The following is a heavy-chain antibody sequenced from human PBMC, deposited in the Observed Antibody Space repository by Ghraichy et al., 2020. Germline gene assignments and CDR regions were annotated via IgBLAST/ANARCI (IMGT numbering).Heavy chain of an antibody. D-gene: IGHD2-21*02. CDR3: ARAYCGGDCYSGSYYYGMDV. CDR2: IIPIFGTA. V-gene: IGHV1-69*13. J-gene: IGHJ6*02. CDR1: GGTFSSYA. Sequence: SVKVSCKASGGTFSSYAISWVRQAPGQGLEWMGGIIPIFGTANYAQKFQGRVTITADESTSTAYMELSSLRSEDTAVYYCARAYCGGDCYSGSYYYGMDVWGQGTTVTVSS.